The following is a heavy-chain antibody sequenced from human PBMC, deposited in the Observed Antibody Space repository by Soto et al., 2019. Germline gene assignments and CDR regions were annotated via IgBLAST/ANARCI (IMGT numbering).Heavy chain of an antibody. Sequence: PGGSLRLSCAASGFTFSSYGRNWVRQAPGKGLEWVSYISSSSSTIYYADPVKGRFTISRDNSKNTLYLQMNSLRAEDTAVYYCASTRGSSYDYWGQGTLVTVSS. CDR1: GFTFSSYG. J-gene: IGHJ4*02. V-gene: IGHV3-48*04. D-gene: IGHD6-6*01. CDR2: ISSSSSTI. CDR3: ASTRGSSYDY.